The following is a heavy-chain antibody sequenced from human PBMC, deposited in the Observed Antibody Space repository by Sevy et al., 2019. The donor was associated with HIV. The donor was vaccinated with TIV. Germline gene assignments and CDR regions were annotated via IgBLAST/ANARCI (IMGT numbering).Heavy chain of an antibody. J-gene: IGHJ4*02. V-gene: IGHV3-23*01. Sequence: GGSLRLSCAASGFTFSKYSMSWVRQPPGKGLEWVSTLSFGCAVINYVDSVKGRFTISRDNSKGSVYLQMNNLRPEDTAVYYCAREGCTKPHDYWGQGTLVTVSS. CDR2: LSFGCAVI. CDR3: AREGCTKPHDY. D-gene: IGHD2-8*01. CDR1: GFTFSKYS.